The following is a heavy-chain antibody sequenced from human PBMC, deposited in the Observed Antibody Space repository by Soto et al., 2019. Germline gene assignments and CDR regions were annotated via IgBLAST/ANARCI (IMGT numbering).Heavy chain of an antibody. CDR2: INAYNGNT. Sequence: QVQLVQSGGEVKKPGASVKVSCKASGYTFTSYGTSWVRQAPGQGLEWMGWINAYNGNTNYAQKVQGRVTMTTDTSTSTAYMELRSMRSDDTAVNYCARDVGYDLIDGWGQGTLVTISS. J-gene: IGHJ4*02. CDR3: ARDVGYDLIDG. CDR1: GYTFTSYG. D-gene: IGHD5-12*01. V-gene: IGHV1-18*01.